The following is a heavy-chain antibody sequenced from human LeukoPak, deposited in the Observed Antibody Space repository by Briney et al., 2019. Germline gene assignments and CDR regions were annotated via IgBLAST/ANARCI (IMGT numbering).Heavy chain of an antibody. V-gene: IGHV1-69*05. Sequence: SVKVSCKASGGTFSSYAISWVRQAPGQGLEWMGGIIPIFGTANYAQKFQGRVTITTDESTSTAYMELSSLRSEDTAEYYCASPYYYDSSGYQRAHWYFDLWGRGTLVTVSS. D-gene: IGHD3-22*01. CDR2: IIPIFGTA. CDR3: ASPYYYDSSGYQRAHWYFDL. CDR1: GGTFSSYA. J-gene: IGHJ2*01.